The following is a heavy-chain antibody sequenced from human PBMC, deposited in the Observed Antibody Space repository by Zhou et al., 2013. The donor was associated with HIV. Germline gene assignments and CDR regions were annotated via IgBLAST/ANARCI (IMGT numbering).Heavy chain of an antibody. CDR1: GGTFSSYA. D-gene: IGHD2-15*01. J-gene: IGHJ6*03. CDR2: IIPIFGTA. Sequence: QVQLVQSGAEVKKPGSSVKVSCKASGGTFSSYAISWVRQAPGQGLEWMGGIIPIFGTANYAQKFQGRVTITTDESTSTAYMELSSLRSEDTAVYYCARSAPVVAATPLYYYYYMDVWGKGTTVTVSS. V-gene: IGHV1-69*05. CDR3: ARSAPVVAATPLYYYYYMDV.